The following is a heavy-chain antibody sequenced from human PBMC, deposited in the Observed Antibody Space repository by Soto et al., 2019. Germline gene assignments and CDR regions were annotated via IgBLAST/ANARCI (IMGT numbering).Heavy chain of an antibody. V-gene: IGHV3-66*01. J-gene: IGHJ6*02. D-gene: IGHD3-10*01. CDR1: GFTVSSNY. Sequence: EVQLVESGGGLVQPGGSLRLSCAASGFTVSSNYMSWVRQAPGKGLEWVSVIYSGGSTYYADSETGRFSISLDNTKNTLHLQMNGPRAEDTAVYYCARGRGGYYFYGMDVWGQGTTVTVSS. CDR2: IYSGGST. CDR3: ARGRGGYYFYGMDV.